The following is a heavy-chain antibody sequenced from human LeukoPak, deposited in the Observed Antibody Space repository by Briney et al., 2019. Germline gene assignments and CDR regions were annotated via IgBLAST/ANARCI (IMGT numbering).Heavy chain of an antibody. CDR3: VQDGALDYGGETAFDI. V-gene: IGHV3-23*01. CDR1: GFTFSRYA. J-gene: IGHJ3*02. D-gene: IGHD4-23*01. CDR2: ISTDGSRT. Sequence: GGSLRLSCVASGFTFSRYAMDWVRQAPGKGLEWVSAISTDGSRTFYADSVRGRFTISRDNSQNTLYLQMNSLRAEDTAVYYCVQDGALDYGGETAFDIRGQGTMVTVSS.